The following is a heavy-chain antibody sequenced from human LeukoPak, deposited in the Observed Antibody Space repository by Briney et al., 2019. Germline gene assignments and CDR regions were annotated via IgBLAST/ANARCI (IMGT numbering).Heavy chain of an antibody. CDR1: GFTVSSNY. D-gene: IGHD1-26*01. CDR3: ARSPPRIAGATYIDY. V-gene: IGHV3-53*01. Sequence: GGSLRLSCAASGFTVSSNYMSWVRQAPGKGLEWVSVIYSGGSTYYADSVKGRFTLSRDDSKNTLYLQMNSLRAEDTAVYYCARSPPRIAGATYIDYWGQGTLVTVSS. CDR2: IYSGGST. J-gene: IGHJ4*02.